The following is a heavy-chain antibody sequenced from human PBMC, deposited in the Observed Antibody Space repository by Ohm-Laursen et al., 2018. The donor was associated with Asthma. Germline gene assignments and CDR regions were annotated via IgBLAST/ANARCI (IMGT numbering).Heavy chain of an antibody. CDR2: IYYSGST. D-gene: IGHD3-16*01. V-gene: IGHV4-59*01. J-gene: IGHJ5*02. CDR1: GGSISSYY. CDR3: ARQLMGGWFDP. Sequence: SQTLSLTCTVSGGSISSYYWSWIRQPPGKGLEWIGYIYYSGSTNYNPSLKSRVTISVDTSKNQFSLKLSSVTAADTAVYYCARQLMGGWFDPWGQGTLVTVSS.